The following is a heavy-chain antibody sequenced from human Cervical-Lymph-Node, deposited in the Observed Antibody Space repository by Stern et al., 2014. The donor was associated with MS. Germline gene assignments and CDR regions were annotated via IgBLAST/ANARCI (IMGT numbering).Heavy chain of an antibody. CDR2: INPSGDST. Sequence: QVQLVESGAEVKKPGASLKLSCKAPGYKFTNYYIHWMRQAPGQGPEWMGMINPSGDSTTYAQKFQGRVTMTRDTSTSTVYMELSRLRSEDAAVYYCASGRLGYWGQGTQVTVSS. J-gene: IGHJ4*02. V-gene: IGHV1-46*01. CDR3: ASGRLGY. CDR1: GYKFTNYY.